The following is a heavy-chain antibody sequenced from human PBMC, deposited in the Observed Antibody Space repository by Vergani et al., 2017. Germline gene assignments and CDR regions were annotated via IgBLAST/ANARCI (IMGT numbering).Heavy chain of an antibody. V-gene: IGHV3-7*01. CDR1: GFTFSNYW. D-gene: IGHD2-21*01. CDR3: ARDGGEYDKDALDV. CDR2: IKEDGSET. J-gene: IGHJ3*01. Sequence: EVQLMESGGGLVQPGGSLRLSCAASGFTFSNYWMSWARQAPGKGLEWVANIKEDGSETFYVDSVMGRFTISRDNAKNSLYLQMNSLRAEDTAVYYCARDGGEYDKDALDVWGQGTKVTVTS.